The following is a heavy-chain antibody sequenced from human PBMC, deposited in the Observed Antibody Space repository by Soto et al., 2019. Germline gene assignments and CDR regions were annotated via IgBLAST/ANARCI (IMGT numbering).Heavy chain of an antibody. CDR3: ARERTGHHYDSSGYLYYVDN. V-gene: IGHV1-69*01. Sequence: QVQLVQSGAEVKKPGSSVKVSCKASGGTFSSYAISWVRQAPGQGLEWMGEIIPICGTANYAQKFQGRVTITADESTRTDYMELSSRRGEDTAGYYCARERTGHHYDSSGYLYYVDNWGQGTLVTVSS. J-gene: IGHJ4*02. CDR2: IIPICGTA. D-gene: IGHD3-22*01. CDR1: GGTFSSYA.